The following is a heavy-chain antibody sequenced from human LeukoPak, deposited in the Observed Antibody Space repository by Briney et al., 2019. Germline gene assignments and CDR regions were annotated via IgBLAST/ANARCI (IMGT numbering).Heavy chain of an antibody. V-gene: IGHV1-2*02. D-gene: IGHD2/OR15-2a*01. CDR1: GYTFTGYY. Sequence: ASVKVSCKASGYTFTGYYMHWVRQAPGQGLEWMGLINPDSGGTNNAQKFQGRVTMTRDTSISKTHMELSRLRSDDTAVYYCARTFYDTLDSDAFDFWGQGTMVIVSS. CDR3: ARTFYDTLDSDAFDF. CDR2: INPDSGGT. J-gene: IGHJ3*01.